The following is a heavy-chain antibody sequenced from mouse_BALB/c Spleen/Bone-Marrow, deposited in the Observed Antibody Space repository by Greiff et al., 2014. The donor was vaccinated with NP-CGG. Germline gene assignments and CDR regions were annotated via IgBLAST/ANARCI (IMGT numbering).Heavy chain of an antibody. Sequence: VQLKESGPELVKPGASVKMSCKASGYTFTSYVIHWVKQKPGQGLEWIGYINPYNDGTKYNEKFKGKATLTSDKSPSTAYVELSSLTSEDSAVYYCARGGYYGTSLYWYFDVWGAGTTVTVSS. CDR2: INPYNDGT. CDR1: GYTFTSYV. V-gene: IGHV1-14*01. D-gene: IGHD1-1*01. CDR3: ARGGYYGTSLYWYFDV. J-gene: IGHJ1*01.